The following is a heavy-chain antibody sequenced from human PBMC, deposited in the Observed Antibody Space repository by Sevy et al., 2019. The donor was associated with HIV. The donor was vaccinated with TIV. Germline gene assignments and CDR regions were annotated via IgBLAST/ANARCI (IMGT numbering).Heavy chain of an antibody. CDR1: GGSISSYY. CDR3: ARTRGGYCSSTSCYTYNWFDP. J-gene: IGHJ5*02. V-gene: IGHV4-4*07. D-gene: IGHD2-2*02. CDR2: IYTSGST. Sequence: SETLSLTCTVSGGSISSYYWSWIRQPAGMGLEWIGRIYTSGSTNYNPSLKSRVTMSVDTSKNQFSLKLSSVTAADTAVYYCARTRGGYCSSTSCYTYNWFDPWGQRTLVTVSS.